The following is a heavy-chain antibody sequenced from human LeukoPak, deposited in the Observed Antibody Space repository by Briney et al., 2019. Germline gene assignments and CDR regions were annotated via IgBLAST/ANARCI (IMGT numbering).Heavy chain of an antibody. CDR3: ASGYYPGWFDP. D-gene: IGHD3-22*01. Sequence: SETLSLTCTVSGYSISSGYYWGWIRQPPGKGLEWIGSIYHSGSTNYNPSLKSRVTISVDTSKNQFSLKLSSVTAADTAVYYCASGYYPGWFDPWGQGTLVTVSS. J-gene: IGHJ5*02. V-gene: IGHV4-38-2*02. CDR2: IYHSGST. CDR1: GYSISSGYY.